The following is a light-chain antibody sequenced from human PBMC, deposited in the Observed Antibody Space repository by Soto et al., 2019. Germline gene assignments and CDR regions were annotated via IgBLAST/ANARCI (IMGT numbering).Light chain of an antibody. CDR1: GSDVGAYNY. CDR2: EVS. V-gene: IGLV2-8*01. J-gene: IGLJ3*02. Sequence: QSALTQPPSASGSPGQSVTISCTGAGSDVGAYNYVSWYQQHPGKAPKLMIFEVSKRPSGVPDRFAGSKSGSTASLTVSGLQAEDEADYYCSSFAGGNKDVFGGGTKLTVL. CDR3: SSFAGGNKDV.